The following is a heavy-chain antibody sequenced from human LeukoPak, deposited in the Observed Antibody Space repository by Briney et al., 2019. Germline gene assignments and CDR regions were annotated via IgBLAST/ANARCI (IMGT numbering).Heavy chain of an antibody. CDR3: SKCPASYYNDAFDI. D-gene: IGHD3-10*01. CDR1: GFTFDNYA. V-gene: IGHV3-23*01. CDR2: IRGGGGVT. J-gene: IGHJ3*02. Sequence: GGSLRLSCAASGFTFDNYAMNWVRQAPGKGLEWLAYIRGGGGVTRYSDSVKDRFTISRDNSKNTLYLQMNSLRAEDTAIYYCSKCPASYYNDAFDIWGRGTMVTVSS.